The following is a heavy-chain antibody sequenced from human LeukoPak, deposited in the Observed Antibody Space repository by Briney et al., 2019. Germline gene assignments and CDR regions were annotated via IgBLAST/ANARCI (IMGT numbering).Heavy chain of an antibody. J-gene: IGHJ5*02. V-gene: IGHV3-23*01. CDR3: AKDLYCSSTSCYYGFDP. CDR1: GFTFSSYA. D-gene: IGHD2-2*01. CDR2: ISGSGGST. Sequence: PGGSLRLSCAASGFTFSSYAMSWVRQAPGKGLEWASAISGSGGSTYYADSVKGRFTISRDNSKNTLYLQMNSLRAEDTAVYYCAKDLYCSSTSCYYGFDPWGQGTLVTVSS.